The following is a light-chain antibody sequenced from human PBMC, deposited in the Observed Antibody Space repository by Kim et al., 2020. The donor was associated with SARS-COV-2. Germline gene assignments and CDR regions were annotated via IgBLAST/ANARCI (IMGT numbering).Light chain of an antibody. CDR1: KLGDKY. CDR2: QDR. CDR3: QAWDSSTVV. J-gene: IGLJ3*02. V-gene: IGLV3-1*01. Sequence: SYELTQPPSVSVSPGQTASITCSGDKLGDKYACWYQQKPGQSPVLVIYQDRKRPSGIPERFSGSNSGDTATLTISGTQTMDEADYYCQAWDSSTVVFGGGSQQTVL.